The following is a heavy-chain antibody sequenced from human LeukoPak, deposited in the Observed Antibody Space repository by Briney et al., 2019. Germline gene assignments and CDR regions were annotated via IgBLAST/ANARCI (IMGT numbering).Heavy chain of an antibody. D-gene: IGHD3-9*01. CDR2: IVYSGST. CDR1: GGSISSYY. Sequence: SETLSLTCTVSGGSISSYYWSWIRQPPVKGLEWIGYIVYSGSTNYNPSLKSRVTISVDTSKNQFSLKLSSVTAADTAVYYCARESDDIDAFDIWGQGTMVTVSS. J-gene: IGHJ3*02. CDR3: ARESDDIDAFDI. V-gene: IGHV4-59*01.